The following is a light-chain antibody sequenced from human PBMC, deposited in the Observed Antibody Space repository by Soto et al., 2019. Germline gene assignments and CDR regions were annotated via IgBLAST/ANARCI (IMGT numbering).Light chain of an antibody. CDR1: QSISSW. CDR2: DAS. CDR3: QQYNSYSPRT. V-gene: IGKV1-5*01. Sequence: IQMTQSPSTLSASVGDRVSITCGASQSISSWLAWYQQKPGKAPKLLIYDASSLESGVPSRFSGSGSGTEFTLTISSLQPDDFATYYCQQYNSYSPRTFGQGTKVDI. J-gene: IGKJ1*01.